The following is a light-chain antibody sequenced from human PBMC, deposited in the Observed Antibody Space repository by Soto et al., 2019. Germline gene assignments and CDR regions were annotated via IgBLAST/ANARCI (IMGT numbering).Light chain of an antibody. Sequence: EIVLTQSPATLSLSPGERATLSCRASPSVANFVAWYHHQPGQAPRLLIYGAFNRATGIPARFSGSGSGTDFTLTISSLEPEDSAVYYCQQRNSWPPVTFGHGTRLEIK. CDR1: PSVANF. CDR3: QQRNSWPPVT. CDR2: GAF. V-gene: IGKV3-11*01. J-gene: IGKJ5*01.